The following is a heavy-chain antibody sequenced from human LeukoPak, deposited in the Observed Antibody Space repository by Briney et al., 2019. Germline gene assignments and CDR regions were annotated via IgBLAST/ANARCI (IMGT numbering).Heavy chain of an antibody. J-gene: IGHJ6*02. CDR1: GGTFISYA. Sequence: SVKVSCKASGGTFISYAISWVRQAPGQGLEWMEGIIPIFGTANYAQKFQGRVTITADESTSTAYMELSSLRSEDTAVYYCARGRIHCSSTSCLYYYYGMDVWGQGTTVTVSS. V-gene: IGHV1-69*13. D-gene: IGHD2-2*01. CDR3: ARGRIHCSSTSCLYYYYGMDV. CDR2: IIPIFGTA.